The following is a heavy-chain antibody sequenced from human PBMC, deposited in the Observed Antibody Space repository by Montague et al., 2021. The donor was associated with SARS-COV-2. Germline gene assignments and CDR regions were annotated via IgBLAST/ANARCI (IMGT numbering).Heavy chain of an antibody. CDR1: GGSFSGYY. V-gene: IGHV4-34*01. D-gene: IGHD2-2*01. CDR3: VRVPYRLLFVPRYYGMDV. CDR2: ISHSGST. J-gene: IGHJ6*02. Sequence: SETLSLTCAVYGGSFSGYYWSWIRQPPGKGLEWIGEISHSGSTNYNPSLKSRVTISIDTSKNQFSLKLSSATAADTAVYYCVRVPYRLLFVPRYYGMDVWGQGTTVTASS.